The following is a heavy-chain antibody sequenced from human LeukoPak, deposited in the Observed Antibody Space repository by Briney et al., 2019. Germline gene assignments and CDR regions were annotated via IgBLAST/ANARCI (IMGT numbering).Heavy chain of an antibody. V-gene: IGHV4-34*01. D-gene: IGHD2-15*01. CDR2: INHGGST. CDR1: GGSFSGYY. CDR3: AREVGWVVAADAFDI. Sequence: PSETLSLTCAVYGGSFSGYYWSWIRQPPGKGLEWIGEINHGGSTNYNPSLKSRVTISVDTSKNQFSLKLSSVTAEDTAVYYCAREVGWVVAADAFDIWGQGTMVTVSS. J-gene: IGHJ3*02.